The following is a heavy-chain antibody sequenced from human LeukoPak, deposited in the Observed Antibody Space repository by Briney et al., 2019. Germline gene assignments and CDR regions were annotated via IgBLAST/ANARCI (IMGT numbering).Heavy chain of an antibody. Sequence: ETLSLTCTVSGGSISSYYWSWIRQPPGKGLEWIGYIYYSGSTNYNPSLKSRVTISVDTSKNQFSLKLSSVTAADTAVYYCARLGTLYWYFDLWGRGTLVTVSS. CDR3: ARLGTLYWYFDL. CDR1: GGSISSYY. J-gene: IGHJ2*01. D-gene: IGHD1-1*01. V-gene: IGHV4-59*08. CDR2: IYYSGST.